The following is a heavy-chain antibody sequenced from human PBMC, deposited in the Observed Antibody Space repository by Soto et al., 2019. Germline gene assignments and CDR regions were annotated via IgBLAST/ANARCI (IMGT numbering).Heavy chain of an antibody. D-gene: IGHD6-19*01. Sequence: SETLSLTCTVSGDSISSSAYYWGWIRQPPGKGLEWIGNIHYSGSTFYNPSLKSRVTISVDTPMIQFSLNLDSVTAADTAVYYCARGHSGWRLFDYWGQGTLVTVSS. J-gene: IGHJ4*02. CDR2: IHYSGST. V-gene: IGHV4-39*01. CDR1: GDSISSSAYY. CDR3: ARGHSGWRLFDY.